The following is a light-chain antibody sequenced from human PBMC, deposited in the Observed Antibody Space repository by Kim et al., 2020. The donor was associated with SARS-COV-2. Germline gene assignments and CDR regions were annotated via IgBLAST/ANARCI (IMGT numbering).Light chain of an antibody. J-gene: IGKJ4*01. Sequence: EIVMTQSPATLSVSPGERATLSCRASQSLSSDLAWYQQRPGQAPRLLIYDASTRATGIPARFSGSGSGTEFSLTISSLQSEDFEVYYCQQYNNWPRTFGGGTKVDIK. V-gene: IGKV3-15*01. CDR1: QSLSSD. CDR2: DAS. CDR3: QQYNNWPRT.